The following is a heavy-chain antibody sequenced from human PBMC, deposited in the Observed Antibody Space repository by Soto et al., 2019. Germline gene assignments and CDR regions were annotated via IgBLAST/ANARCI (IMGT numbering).Heavy chain of an antibody. V-gene: IGHV3-66*01. CDR3: ARDSSDVDVFDAFDM. CDR2: IYSGGDT. CDR1: GFSVSNNY. Sequence: PGGSLRLSCSASGFSVSNNYMSWVRQAPGKGLEWASIIYSGGDTYYADSVKGRFSISRDRSKNTLYLQMKSLRAEDTAVYYCARDSSDVDVFDAFDMWGQGTMVTVSS. J-gene: IGHJ3*02. D-gene: IGHD2-2*01.